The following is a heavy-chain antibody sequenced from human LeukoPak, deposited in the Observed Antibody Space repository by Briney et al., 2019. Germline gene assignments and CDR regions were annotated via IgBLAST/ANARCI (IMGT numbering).Heavy chain of an antibody. D-gene: IGHD4-23*01. CDR3: ATPQTTVVTQGAFDI. J-gene: IGHJ3*02. V-gene: IGHV1-24*01. Sequence: ASMKVSCKVSGYTLTELSMHWVRQAPGKGLEWMGGFDPEDGETIYAQKFQGRVTMTEDTSTDTAYMELSSLRSEDTAVYYCATPQTTVVTQGAFDIWGQGTMVTVSS. CDR2: FDPEDGET. CDR1: GYTLTELS.